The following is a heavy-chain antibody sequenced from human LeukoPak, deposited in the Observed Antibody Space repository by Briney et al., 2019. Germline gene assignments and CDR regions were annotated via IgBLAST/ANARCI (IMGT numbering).Heavy chain of an antibody. CDR1: GFTFNNAW. CDR2: IKSKNVGETT. Sequence: GGSLRLSCAASGFTFNNAWMNWVRQAPGKGLEWVGRIKSKNVGETTDYAAPVKGRFTISRDDSKNTVYLQMNSLKIEDTAVYYCTSHAAFDPWGQGTLVTVSS. J-gene: IGHJ5*02. V-gene: IGHV3-15*01. CDR3: TSHAAFDP.